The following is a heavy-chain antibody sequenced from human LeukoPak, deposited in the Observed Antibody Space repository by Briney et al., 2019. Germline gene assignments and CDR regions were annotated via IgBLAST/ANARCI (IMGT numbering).Heavy chain of an antibody. CDR2: ISSSSSYI. Sequence: GGSLRLSCAASGFTFSSYSMNWVRQAPGKGLEWVSSISSSSSYIYYADSVKGRFTISRDNAKNTLYLQMNSLRAEDTALYYCAKQSVRYGGNSCLDYWGQGTLVTVSS. CDR3: AKQSVRYGGNSCLDY. CDR1: GFTFSSYS. J-gene: IGHJ4*02. V-gene: IGHV3-21*04. D-gene: IGHD4-23*01.